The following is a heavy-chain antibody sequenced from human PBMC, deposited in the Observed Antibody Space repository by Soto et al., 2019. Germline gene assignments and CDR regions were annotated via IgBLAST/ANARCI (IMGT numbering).Heavy chain of an antibody. V-gene: IGHV3-33*01. D-gene: IGHD3-22*01. Sequence: GGSLRLSCAASGFTFSNYGIHWVRLAPGKGLEWVAVIWYDGTKKYYADSVKGRFTISRDNSKNTLYLQISGLRAEDMAVYYCARDLYYYDSSAFDIWGQGTMVTVSS. CDR2: IWYDGTKK. CDR1: GFTFSNYG. CDR3: ARDLYYYDSSAFDI. J-gene: IGHJ3*02.